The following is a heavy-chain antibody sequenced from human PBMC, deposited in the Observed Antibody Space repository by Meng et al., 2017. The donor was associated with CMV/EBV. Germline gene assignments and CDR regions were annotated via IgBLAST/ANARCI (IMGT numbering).Heavy chain of an antibody. J-gene: IGHJ4*02. V-gene: IGHV3-48*03. Sequence: GESLKISCAASGFTFSSYEMNWVRQAPGKGLEWVSYISSSGSSIYYADSVKGRFTISRDNAKNSLSLQMNSLGAEDKALDYCSRDRGNSVRRGDYWGQGTLVTVSS. CDR3: SRDRGNSVRRGDY. CDR2: ISSSGSSI. D-gene: IGHD5/OR15-5a*01. CDR1: GFTFSSYE.